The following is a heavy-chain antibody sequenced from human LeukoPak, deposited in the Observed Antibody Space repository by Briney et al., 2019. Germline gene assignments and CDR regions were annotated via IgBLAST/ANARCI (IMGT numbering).Heavy chain of an antibody. Sequence: SETLSLTCTVSGGSISSYYCSWIRQPPGKGLEWIGHIYYSGSTNYNPSLKSRVTISVDTSKNQFSLKLSSVTAADTAVYYCARVGQYSSGWHTDYWGQGTLVTVSS. CDR3: ARVGQYSSGWHTDY. V-gene: IGHV4-59*01. CDR2: IYYSGST. CDR1: GGSISSYY. J-gene: IGHJ4*02. D-gene: IGHD6-19*01.